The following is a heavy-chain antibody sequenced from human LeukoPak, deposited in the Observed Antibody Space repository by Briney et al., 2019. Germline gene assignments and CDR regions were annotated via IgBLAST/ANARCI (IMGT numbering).Heavy chain of an antibody. CDR3: ARQETSSYNGAFDI. Sequence: PGRSLRLSCAASGFTFSSYGMHWVRQAPGKGLEWVAVISYDGSNKYYADSVKGRFTISRDNAKNSLYLQINSLRADDTAVYYCARQETSSYNGAFDIWGQGTMVTVSS. CDR2: ISYDGSNK. V-gene: IGHV3-30*03. D-gene: IGHD1-26*01. J-gene: IGHJ3*02. CDR1: GFTFSSYG.